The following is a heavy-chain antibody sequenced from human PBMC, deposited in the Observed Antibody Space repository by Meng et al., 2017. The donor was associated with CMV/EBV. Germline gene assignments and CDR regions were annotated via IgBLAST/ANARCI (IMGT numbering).Heavy chain of an antibody. CDR3: AKVGAVAGSYESPFGY. CDR1: EFTFSSYT. D-gene: IGHD1-26*01. CDR2: ITPNSSYI. J-gene: IGHJ4*02. Sequence: GESLKISCAASEFTFSSYTMSWVRQAPGKGLEWVSSITPNSSYILYADSMKGRVTISRDNAKDSLYLQMNSLRAEDTAVYYCAKVGAVAGSYESPFGYWGQGTLVTVSS. V-gene: IGHV3-21*04.